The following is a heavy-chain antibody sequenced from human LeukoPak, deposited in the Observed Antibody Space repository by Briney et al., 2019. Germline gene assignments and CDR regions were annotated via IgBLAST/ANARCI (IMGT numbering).Heavy chain of an antibody. Sequence: ASVKVSCKASGYTFTSYDINWVRQATGQGLEWMGWMNPNSGNTGYAQKFQGRVTMTRITSISTAYMELSSLRSEDTAVYYCARVARRREYQLPPPYYYYYMDVWSKGTTVTVYS. CDR1: GYTFTSYD. D-gene: IGHD2-2*01. CDR2: MNPNSGNT. V-gene: IGHV1-8*01. CDR3: ARVARRREYQLPPPYYYYYMDV. J-gene: IGHJ6*03.